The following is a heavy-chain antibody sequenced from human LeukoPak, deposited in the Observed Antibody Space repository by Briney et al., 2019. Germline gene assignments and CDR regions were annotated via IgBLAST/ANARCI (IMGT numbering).Heavy chain of an antibody. V-gene: IGHV3-21*01. Sequence: GGSLRLSCAASGFTSSNYAMSWVRQAPGKGLEWVSSISSSSSYIYYADSVKGRFTISRDNARNSLYLLMNSLRAEDTAVYYCARDRSRVSDYWGQGTPVTVSS. CDR2: ISSSSSYI. CDR1: GFTSSNYA. CDR3: ARDRSRVSDY. J-gene: IGHJ4*02.